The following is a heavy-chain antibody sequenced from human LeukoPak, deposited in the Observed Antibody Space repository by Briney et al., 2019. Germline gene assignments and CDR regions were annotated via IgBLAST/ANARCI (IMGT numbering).Heavy chain of an antibody. Sequence: PSGTLSLTCAVSGVSISSNLWWTWVRQPPGKGLEWIAEIHHSGSINYNPSLKSRVTISVDKAKNQFSLNLNSVTAADTAVYYCARVSVPAAMAYSSGWYSDYWGQGTLVTVSS. CDR3: ARVSVPAAMAYSSGWYSDY. D-gene: IGHD2-2*01. CDR2: IHHSGSI. J-gene: IGHJ4*02. CDR1: GVSISSNLW. V-gene: IGHV4-4*02.